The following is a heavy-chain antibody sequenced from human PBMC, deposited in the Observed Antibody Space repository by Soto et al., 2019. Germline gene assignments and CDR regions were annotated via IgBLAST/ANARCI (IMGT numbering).Heavy chain of an antibody. V-gene: IGHV1-2*04. Sequence: ASVKVSCKASGYSFTDYHIHWVRQAPGQGLEWLGRINPKSGGTSTAQKFQGWVTMTTDTSISTASMELTRLTSDDTAIYYCARGDSTDCSNDVCSFFYNHDMDVWGQGTTVTVSS. CDR3: ARGDSTDCSNDVCSFFYNHDMDV. CDR1: GYSFTDYH. D-gene: IGHD2-8*01. J-gene: IGHJ6*02. CDR2: INPKSGGT.